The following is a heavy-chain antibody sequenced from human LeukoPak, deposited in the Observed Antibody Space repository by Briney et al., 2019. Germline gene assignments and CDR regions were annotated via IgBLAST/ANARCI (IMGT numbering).Heavy chain of an antibody. CDR1: GFTFSGYL. Sequence: GGSLRLSCAASGFTFSGYLMSWVRQAPGKGLEWVANIKEEGSEKYYVDSVKGRFIISRDNAKNSLYLQMNSLRAEDTAVYYCARDSSAAPHSYWGQGTLVTV. CDR3: ARDSSAAPHSY. CDR2: IKEEGSEK. V-gene: IGHV3-7*01. J-gene: IGHJ4*02. D-gene: IGHD2-15*01.